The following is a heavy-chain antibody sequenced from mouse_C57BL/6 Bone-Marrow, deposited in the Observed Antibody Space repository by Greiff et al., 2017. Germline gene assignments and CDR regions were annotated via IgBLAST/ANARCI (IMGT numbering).Heavy chain of an antibody. CDR1: GFTFSSYA. D-gene: IGHD2-4*01. Sequence: EVQGVESGGGLVKPGGSLKLSCAASGFTFSSYAMSWVRQTPEKRLEWVATISDGGSYTYYPDNVKGRFTISRDNAKNNLYLQMSHLKSEDTAMYYCARGIYYDYDGAWFAYWGQGTLVTVSA. V-gene: IGHV5-4*01. J-gene: IGHJ3*01. CDR2: ISDGGSYT. CDR3: ARGIYYDYDGAWFAY.